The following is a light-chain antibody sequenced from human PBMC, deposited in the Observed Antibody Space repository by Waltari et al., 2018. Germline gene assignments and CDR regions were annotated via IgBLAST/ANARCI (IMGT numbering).Light chain of an antibody. J-gene: IGLJ3*02. CDR2: NVS. V-gene: IGLV2-11*01. CDR1: SGDVGASHY. CDR3: WSFTGSYWM. Sequence: QSALTQPRSVSASPGQSVTISCSGTSGDVGASHYVAGYQQHPGKAPKVRIFNVSKRPSGVPDRFSGSKSGNTASLSISGLQAEDEADYYCWSFTGSYWMFGGGTRLTVL.